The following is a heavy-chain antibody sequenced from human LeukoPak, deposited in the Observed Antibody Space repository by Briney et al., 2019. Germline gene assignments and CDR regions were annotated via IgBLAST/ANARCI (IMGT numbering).Heavy chain of an antibody. J-gene: IGHJ6*02. CDR2: NHNTGST. CDR1: GGSISTFH. V-gene: IGHV4-59*08. Sequence: PSETLSLTCTVSGGSISTFHWSWLRQPPGRGLEWIGFNHNTGSTNYSPSLNSRVTISVDTSKNQFFLKLSSVTAADTAVYYCARHVHCSGGSCYRYGMDGWGQGTTVTVSS. CDR3: ARHVHCSGGSCYRYGMDG. D-gene: IGHD2-15*01.